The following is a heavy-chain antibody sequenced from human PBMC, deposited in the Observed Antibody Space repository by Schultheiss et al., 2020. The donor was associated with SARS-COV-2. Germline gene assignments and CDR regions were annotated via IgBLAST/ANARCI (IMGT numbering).Heavy chain of an antibody. J-gene: IGHJ4*02. Sequence: GGSLRLSCAASGFTFSSYAMSWVRQAPGKGLEWVSGISWNGGSTGYADSVKGRFTISRDNAKNSLYLQMNSLRAEDTAVYYCARGKRYSSSWIQGDRLLYYFDSWGQGTLVTVSS. CDR2: ISWNGGST. CDR3: ARGKRYSSSWIQGDRLLYYFDS. CDR1: GFTFSSYA. D-gene: IGHD6-13*01. V-gene: IGHV3-20*04.